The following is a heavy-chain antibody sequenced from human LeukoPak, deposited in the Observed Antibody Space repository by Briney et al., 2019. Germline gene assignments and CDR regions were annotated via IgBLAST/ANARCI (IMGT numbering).Heavy chain of an antibody. D-gene: IGHD3-22*01. J-gene: IGHJ3*02. V-gene: IGHV1-69*06. CDR1: GGTFTSYA. CDR2: IIPIFGTA. CDR3: ARVGYYDSSGYPINAFDI. Sequence: SVKVSCKASGGTFTSYAISWVRQAPGQGLEWMGGIIPIFGTANYAQKFQGRVTITADKSTSTAYMELSSLRSEDTAVYYCARVGYYDSSGYPINAFDIWGQGTMVTVSS.